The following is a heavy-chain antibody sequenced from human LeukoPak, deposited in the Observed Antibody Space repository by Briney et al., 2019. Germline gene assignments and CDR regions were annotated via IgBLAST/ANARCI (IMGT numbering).Heavy chain of an antibody. CDR1: GFTFSNYG. CDR3: ARETGFY. V-gene: IGHV3-33*01. D-gene: IGHD1-14*01. Sequence: GGSLRLSCAASGFTFSNYGMHWVRQAPGKGLEWVAVIWYDGSNKYYVDSVKGRFTISRDNSKNTLYLQMNTLRAEDTAVYYCARETGFYWGQGTLVTVSS. J-gene: IGHJ4*02. CDR2: IWYDGSNK.